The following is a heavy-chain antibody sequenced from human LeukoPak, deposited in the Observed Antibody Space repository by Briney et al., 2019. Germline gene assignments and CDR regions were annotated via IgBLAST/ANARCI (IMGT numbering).Heavy chain of an antibody. Sequence: PGGSLRLSCAASGFTVSSNYMTWVRQAPGKGLEWVSVIYTGGSTYYADSVKGRFTISRDNSKNTLYLQMNSLRAEDTAVYYCARDLANRGFDAFDIWGQGTMVTVSS. J-gene: IGHJ3*02. CDR3: ARDLANRGFDAFDI. D-gene: IGHD2/OR15-2a*01. CDR1: GFTVSSNY. V-gene: IGHV3-53*01. CDR2: IYTGGST.